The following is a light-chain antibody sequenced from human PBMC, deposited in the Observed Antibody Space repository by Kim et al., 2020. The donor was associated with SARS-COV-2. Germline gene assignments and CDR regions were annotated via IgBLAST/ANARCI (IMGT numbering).Light chain of an antibody. V-gene: IGKV3-20*01. CDR3: EQYGNSPWT. Sequence: GDRDTLSWRARESSSSSYFAWYQHRPGQSPGLLMWGSSNRDTGVPDRFRGSVSGRDFTLTITRLGPEDCVMYFCEQYGNSPWTLGQGTKRE. CDR1: ESSSSSY. J-gene: IGKJ2*01. CDR2: GSS.